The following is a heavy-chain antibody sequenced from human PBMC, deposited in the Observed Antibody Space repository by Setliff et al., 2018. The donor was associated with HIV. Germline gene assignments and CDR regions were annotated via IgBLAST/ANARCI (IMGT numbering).Heavy chain of an antibody. CDR2: MNPKSGVS. CDR1: GQSFTNYD. CDR3: ARAKAVGGVIITGGLDV. D-gene: IGHD3-16*02. J-gene: IGHJ6*02. V-gene: IGHV1-8*01. Sequence: ASVKVSCKPSGQSFTNYDIHWLRRASGQGLEWMGWMNPKSGVSGSALKFHDRVTMTRDTSPLTLYMELSSLTSEDTAVYYCARAKAVGGVIITGGLDVWGQGTTVTVSS.